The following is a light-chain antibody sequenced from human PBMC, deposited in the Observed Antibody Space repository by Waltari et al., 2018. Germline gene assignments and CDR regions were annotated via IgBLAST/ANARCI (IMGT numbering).Light chain of an antibody. CDR2: DAS. J-gene: IGKJ5*01. Sequence: EIVLTQSPATLSLSPGERATLSCRASQSVSTYLAWYQHKPGQAPRLRIYDASNRATGIPARFSGRGSGTDFTLTISSLEPDDFAVYYCQQRTNGPPVTFGQGTRLDLK. V-gene: IGKV3-11*01. CDR3: QQRTNGPPVT. CDR1: QSVSTY.